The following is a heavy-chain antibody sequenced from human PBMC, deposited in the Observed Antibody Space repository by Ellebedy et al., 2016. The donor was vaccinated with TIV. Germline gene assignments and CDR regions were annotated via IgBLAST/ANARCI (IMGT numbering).Heavy chain of an antibody. J-gene: IGHJ4*02. CDR2: IKKDGSEK. D-gene: IGHD2-15*01. CDR1: GFTFSDYW. V-gene: IGHV3-7*01. CDR3: AKAPIETCRGVICYPFDN. Sequence: GESLKISCVGSGFTFSDYWMTWVRQTPGKGLEWVANIKKDGSEKQYVDSVKGRFTISRDNAKNSLYLQMNSLRAEDTAVYYCAKAPIETCRGVICYPFDNWGLGTLVTVSS.